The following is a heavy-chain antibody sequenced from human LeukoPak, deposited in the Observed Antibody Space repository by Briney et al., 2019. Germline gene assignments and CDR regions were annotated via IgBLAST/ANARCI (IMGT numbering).Heavy chain of an antibody. CDR1: GGSISSSSYY. Sequence: SETLSLTCTVSGGSISSSSYYWGWIRQPPGKGLEWIGSIYYSGSTYYNPSLKSRVTISVDTSKNQFSLKLSSVTAADTAVYYCARLRWFGDHYYYYYMDVWGKGTTVTISS. J-gene: IGHJ6*03. CDR3: ARLRWFGDHYYYYYMDV. D-gene: IGHD3-10*01. V-gene: IGHV4-39*01. CDR2: IYYSGST.